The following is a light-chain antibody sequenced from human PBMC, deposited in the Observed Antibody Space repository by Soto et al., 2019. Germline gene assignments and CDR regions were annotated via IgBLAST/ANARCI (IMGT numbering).Light chain of an antibody. CDR2: GAS. V-gene: IGKV3-15*01. CDR3: QQCDNWPLIT. Sequence: EIALTQSPVTLSVSPGESATLSCLASQSVGSNLAWYQHKPGQAPRLLIYGASIRATGIPARFSGSGSGTAFTLTISSLQSEDFALYYCQQCDNWPLITFGQGTRLEIK. CDR1: QSVGSN. J-gene: IGKJ5*01.